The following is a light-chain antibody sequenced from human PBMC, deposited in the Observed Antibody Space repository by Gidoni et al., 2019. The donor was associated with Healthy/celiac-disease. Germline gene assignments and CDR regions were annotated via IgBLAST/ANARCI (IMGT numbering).Light chain of an antibody. V-gene: IGKV1-39*01. Sequence: DLQMTQSPSSLSASVGDRVTITCRASQSISSYFNWSQQQPGKAPKLLINAASSWHSGGPSRCSSSRGGTEFTPTTSSLQEEEVATEYCRQSYSSPQTFGQGTKVEIK. J-gene: IGKJ1*01. CDR3: RQSYSSPQT. CDR2: AAS. CDR1: QSISSY.